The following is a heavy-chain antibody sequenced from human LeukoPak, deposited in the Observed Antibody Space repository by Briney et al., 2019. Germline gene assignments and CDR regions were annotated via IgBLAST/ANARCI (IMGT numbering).Heavy chain of an antibody. J-gene: IGHJ4*02. D-gene: IGHD5-18*01. CDR3: ARDVDTAMVTGY. Sequence: ASVKVSCKASGYTFTGHYMHWVRQAPGQGLEWMGWINPNSGGTNYAQKFQGRVTMTRDTSISTAYMELSRLRSDDTAVYYCARDVDTAMVTGYWGQGTLVTVSS. CDR2: INPNSGGT. V-gene: IGHV1-2*02. CDR1: GYTFTGHY.